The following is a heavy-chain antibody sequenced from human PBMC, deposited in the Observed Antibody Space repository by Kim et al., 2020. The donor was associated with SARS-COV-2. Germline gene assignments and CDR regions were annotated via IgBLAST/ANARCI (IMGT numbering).Heavy chain of an antibody. V-gene: IGHV3-30*07. J-gene: IGHJ4*02. Sequence: VKGRFTISRDNSKNTLYLQMNSLRAEYTAVYYCARDPSGYYDSSGLVDYWGQGTLVTVSS. D-gene: IGHD3-22*01. CDR3: ARDPSGYYDSSGLVDY.